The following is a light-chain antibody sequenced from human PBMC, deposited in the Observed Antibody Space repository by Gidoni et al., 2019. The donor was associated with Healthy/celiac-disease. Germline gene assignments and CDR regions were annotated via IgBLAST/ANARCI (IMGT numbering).Light chain of an antibody. CDR2: AAS. CDR3: QQSYSTLRLT. J-gene: IGKJ4*01. CDR1: QSISSY. V-gene: IGKV1-39*01. Sequence: DIQMTQSPSSLSASVGDRVTITCRASQSISSYLNWYQQKPGKAPKLLIYAASSLQSGVPSRFSGSGSGTDSTLTISSLQPEDFATYYCQQSYSTLRLTFGGGTKVEIK.